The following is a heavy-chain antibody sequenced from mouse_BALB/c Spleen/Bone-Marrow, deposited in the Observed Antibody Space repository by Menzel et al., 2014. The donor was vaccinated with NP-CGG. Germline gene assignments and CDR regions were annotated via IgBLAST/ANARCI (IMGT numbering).Heavy chain of an antibody. CDR2: IDPSDSYT. J-gene: IGHJ3*01. CDR3: ARYGVYFPWFPY. CDR1: GYTFTSYW. D-gene: IGHD1-1*01. V-gene: IGHV1-69*02. Sequence: QVQLQQSAAELVKPGASVKLSCKASGYTFTSYWMHWVKQRPGQGLEWIGEIDPSDSYTNYNQKFKGKATLTVDKSSSTAYMQLSSLTSEDSAVYYCARYGVYFPWFPYFGQRTLVTVSA.